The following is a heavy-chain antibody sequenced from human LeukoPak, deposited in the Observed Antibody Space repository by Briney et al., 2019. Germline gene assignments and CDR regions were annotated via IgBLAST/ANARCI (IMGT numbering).Heavy chain of an antibody. CDR3: TRVSRRYKVTRFDY. D-gene: IGHD1-1*01. J-gene: IGHJ4*02. Sequence: GGSLRLSCTASGFTFGDYAMSWVRQAPGKGLEWVGFIRSKAYGGTTEYAASVKGRFTISRDDSKSIAYLQMNSLKTEDTAVYYCTRVSRRYKVTRFDYWGQGTLVTVSS. CDR1: GFTFGDYA. V-gene: IGHV3-49*04. CDR2: IRSKAYGGTT.